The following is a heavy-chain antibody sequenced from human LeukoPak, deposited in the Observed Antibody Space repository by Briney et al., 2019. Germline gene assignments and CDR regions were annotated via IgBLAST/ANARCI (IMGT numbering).Heavy chain of an antibody. CDR1: GYTFTGYY. J-gene: IGHJ5*02. CDR2: INPNSGGT. Sequence: ASVKVSCKASGYTFTGYYMHWVRQAPGQGLEWMGWINPNSGGTNYAQKFQGRVTMTRGTSISTAYMELSRLRSDDTAVYYCARDQYCSGGSCANWFDPWGQGTLVTVSS. D-gene: IGHD2-15*01. V-gene: IGHV1-2*02. CDR3: ARDQYCSGGSCANWFDP.